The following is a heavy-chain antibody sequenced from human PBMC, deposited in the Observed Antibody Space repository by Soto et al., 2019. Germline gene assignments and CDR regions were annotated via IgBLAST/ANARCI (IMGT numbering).Heavy chain of an antibody. V-gene: IGHV3-7*01. CDR1: GFTFSSYW. D-gene: IGHD5-18*01. CDR2: IKQDGSEK. CDR3: ARDRDTAMVPDAFDI. J-gene: IGHJ3*02. Sequence: GWSLRLSCAASGFTFSSYWMSWVRQAPGKGLEWVANIKQDGSEKYYVDSVKGRFTISRGSAKNSLYLQMNSLRAEDTAVYYCARDRDTAMVPDAFDIWGQGTMVTVSS.